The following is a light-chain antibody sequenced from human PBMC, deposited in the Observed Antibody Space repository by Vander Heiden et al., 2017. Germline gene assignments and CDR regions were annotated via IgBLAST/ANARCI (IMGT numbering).Light chain of an antibody. CDR2: AVT. V-gene: IGLV2-8*01. CDR3: SSHAGSSAV. CDR1: SSDVGAYNY. J-gene: IGLJ3*02. Sequence: QSALTQPPSASGSPGQSVTISCTGTSSDVGAYNYVPWYQQHPGKAPTLIIYAVTKRPSGVPDRFSGSKSGNTAFLTVSGLQAEDEADYYCSSHAGSSAVFGGGTTVTVL.